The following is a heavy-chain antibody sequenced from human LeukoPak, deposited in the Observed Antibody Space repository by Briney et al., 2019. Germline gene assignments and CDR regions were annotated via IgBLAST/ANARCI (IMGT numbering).Heavy chain of an antibody. D-gene: IGHD5-12*01. Sequence: SETLSLTCTVSGGSISGYYWSWIRQPPGKGLEWIGYIYYSGSTNYNPSLKSRATISVDTSKNQFSLKLSSVAAADTAVYYCARDPTLGYSGYDPSGYFGYWGQGTLVTVSS. J-gene: IGHJ4*02. CDR2: IYYSGST. V-gene: IGHV4-59*01. CDR3: ARDPTLGYSGYDPSGYFGY. CDR1: GGSISGYY.